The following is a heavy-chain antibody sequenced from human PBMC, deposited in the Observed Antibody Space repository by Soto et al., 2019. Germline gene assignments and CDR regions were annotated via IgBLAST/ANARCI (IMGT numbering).Heavy chain of an antibody. CDR2: ISYDGSNK. V-gene: IGHV3-30-3*01. J-gene: IGHJ4*02. CDR1: GFTFSSYA. D-gene: IGHD3-22*01. Sequence: GGSLRLSCAASGFTFSSYAMHWVRQAPGKGLEWVAVISYDGSNKYYADSVKGRFTISRDNSKNTLYLQMNSLRAEDTAVYYCARRYDSISPIDYWGQGTLVTVSS. CDR3: ARRYDSISPIDY.